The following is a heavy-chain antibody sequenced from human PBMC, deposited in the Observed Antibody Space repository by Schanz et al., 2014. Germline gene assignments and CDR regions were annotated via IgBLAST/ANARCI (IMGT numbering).Heavy chain of an antibody. D-gene: IGHD3-22*01. CDR2: ISYSGST. Sequence: QVQLQESGPGLVKPSQTLSLTCTVSGDSISSGGDYWSWIRQHPGKGLEWIGFISYSGSTYYNPSLKSRVTISVDTSKNQFSLNLSSATAADTAVYYCAKDPSHGDYDYYFDYWGQGTLVTVSS. V-gene: IGHV4-31*03. CDR3: AKDPSHGDYDYYFDY. J-gene: IGHJ4*02. CDR1: GDSISSGGDY.